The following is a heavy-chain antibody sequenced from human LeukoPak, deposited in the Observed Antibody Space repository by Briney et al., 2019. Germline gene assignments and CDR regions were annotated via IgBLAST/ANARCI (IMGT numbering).Heavy chain of an antibody. CDR1: GGSISSYF. CDR3: ARHGFQLGSYYFDY. V-gene: IGHV4-4*09. CDR2: IYTSGST. D-gene: IGHD7-27*01. J-gene: IGHJ4*02. Sequence: SETLSLTCTLSGGSISSYFGCWIRQTPGEGLEWIGYIYTSGSTKYTPSLKSRVTISVYTSKNQSSLKVSSVTPTDTAVYYCARHGFQLGSYYFDYWGQGTLVTVSS.